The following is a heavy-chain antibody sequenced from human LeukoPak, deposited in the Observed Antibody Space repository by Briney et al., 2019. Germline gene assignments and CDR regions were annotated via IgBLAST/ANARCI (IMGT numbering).Heavy chain of an antibody. CDR3: ARLRFEVVPAASDAFDI. V-gene: IGHV4-38-2*01. Sequence: KPSETLSLTCAVSGYSISSGYYWGWIRQPPGKGMEWIGSIYHSGSTYYNPSLKSRVTISVDTSKNQFSLKLSSVTAADTAVYYGARLRFEVVPAASDAFDIWGQGTMVTVSS. J-gene: IGHJ3*02. D-gene: IGHD2-2*01. CDR1: GYSISSGYY. CDR2: IYHSGST.